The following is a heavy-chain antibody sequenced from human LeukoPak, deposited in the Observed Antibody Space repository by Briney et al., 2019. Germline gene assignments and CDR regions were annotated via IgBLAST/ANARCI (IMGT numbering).Heavy chain of an antibody. V-gene: IGHV3-21*01. CDR1: GYTFSDFS. CDR3: VRLRRNSDRSGFYYYYDY. CDR2: ISVRSNYR. Sequence: GGSLRLSCAASGYTFSDFSVNWVRQAPGKGLEWVSSISVRSNYRYYADSVRGRFSTSRDDARNSLYLQMNSLRAEDTAVYYCVRLRRNSDRSGFYYYYDYWGQGTLVTVPS. J-gene: IGHJ4*02. D-gene: IGHD3-22*01.